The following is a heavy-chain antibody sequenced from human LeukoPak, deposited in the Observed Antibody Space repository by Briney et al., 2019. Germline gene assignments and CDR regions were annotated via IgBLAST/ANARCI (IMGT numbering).Heavy chain of an antibody. CDR3: ARHYRLWFGEETGKTYNWFDP. V-gene: IGHV4-59*08. CDR2: IYYSGTT. Sequence: SETLSLTCTVSGGSISNYYWNWIRQPPGKGLEWIGYIYYSGTTNYNPSLKSRVSMSVDTSKNQFSLKLSSVTAADTAVYYCARHYRLWFGEETGKTYNWFDPWGQGTLVTVSS. D-gene: IGHD3-10*01. J-gene: IGHJ5*02. CDR1: GGSISNYY.